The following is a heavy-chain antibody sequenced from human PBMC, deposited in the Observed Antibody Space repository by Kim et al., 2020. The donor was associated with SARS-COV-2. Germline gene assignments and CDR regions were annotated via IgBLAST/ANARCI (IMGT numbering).Heavy chain of an antibody. CDR1: GYTFTGYY. CDR3: ARGGPNSYYYGSGSYSGGDWFDP. V-gene: IGHV1-2*04. Sequence: ASVKVSCKASGYTFTGYYMHWVRQAPGQGLEWMGWINPNSGGTNYAQKFQGWVTMTRDTSISTAYMELSRLRSDDTAVYYCARGGPNSYYYGSGSYSGGDWFDPWGQGTLVTVSS. J-gene: IGHJ5*02. CDR2: INPNSGGT. D-gene: IGHD3-10*01.